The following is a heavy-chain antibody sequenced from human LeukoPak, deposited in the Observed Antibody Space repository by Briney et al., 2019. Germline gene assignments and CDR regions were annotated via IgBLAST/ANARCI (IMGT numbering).Heavy chain of an antibody. CDR3: ARVNSNSRRWFDP. Sequence: PSETLSLTCADSGGSISSNNWWSWVRQPPGKGLEWVGKIYHSGSTNYNPSLKSRVTISVDTSKNQFSLKLSSVTAADTAVYYCARVNSNSRRWFDPWGQGTLVTVSS. D-gene: IGHD2/OR15-2a*01. CDR1: GGSISSNNW. V-gene: IGHV4-4*02. CDR2: IYHSGST. J-gene: IGHJ5*02.